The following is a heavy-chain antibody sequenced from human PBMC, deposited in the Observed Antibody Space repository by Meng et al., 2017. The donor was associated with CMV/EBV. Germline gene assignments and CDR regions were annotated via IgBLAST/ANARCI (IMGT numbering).Heavy chain of an antibody. D-gene: IGHD2-15*01. CDR1: GFSLSTSGVG. CDR3: ARSGVAAAMNWFDP. V-gene: IGHV2-5*01. J-gene: IGHJ5*02. CDR2: VYWNGNK. Sequence: SGPTLVKPTQTLTLTCTFSGFSLSTSGVGVGWIRQPPGKALEWLALVYWNGNKRYSPSLKSRLTITKDTSKNQMVLTMTNVDPVDTGTYYCARSGVAAAMNWFDPWGQGTLVTVSS.